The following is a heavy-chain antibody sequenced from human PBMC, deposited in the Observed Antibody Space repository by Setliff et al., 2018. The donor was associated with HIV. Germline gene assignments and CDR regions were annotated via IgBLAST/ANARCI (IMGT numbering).Heavy chain of an antibody. J-gene: IGHJ4*02. CDR1: GFTFSNAW. CDR2: IKSKSDDGTT. CDR3: TTEVFRQWLVGDY. V-gene: IGHV3-15*01. Sequence: GGSLRLSCAASGFTFSNAWMSWVRQAPGKGLEWVGRIKSKSDDGTTDYAAPVKGRFTISRDDSKNTLYLQMKSLKTEDTAVYYCTTEVFRQWLVGDYWGQGTLVTV. D-gene: IGHD6-19*01.